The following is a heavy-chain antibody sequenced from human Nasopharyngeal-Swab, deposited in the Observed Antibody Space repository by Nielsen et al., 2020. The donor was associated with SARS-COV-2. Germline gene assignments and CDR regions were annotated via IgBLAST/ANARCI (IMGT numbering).Heavy chain of an antibody. V-gene: IGHV3-20*01. CDR1: GFTFDDYG. CDR2: INWNGGST. D-gene: IGHD3-3*01. J-gene: IGHJ6*02. CDR3: ARGTRYDFWSGYSFCYYYGMDV. Sequence: GESLKISCAASGFTFDDYGMSWVRQAPGKGLEWVSGINWNGGSTGYADSVKGRFTISRDNAKNSLYLQMNSLRAEDTALYHCARGTRYDFWSGYSFCYYYGMDVWGQGTTVTVSS.